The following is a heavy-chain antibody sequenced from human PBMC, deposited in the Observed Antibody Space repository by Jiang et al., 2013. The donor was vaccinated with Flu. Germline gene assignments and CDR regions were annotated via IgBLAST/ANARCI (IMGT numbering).Heavy chain of an antibody. V-gene: IGHV6-1*01. CDR2: TYYRSKWYN. CDR3: ARGELTGEGPNWFDP. D-gene: IGHD2-21*01. Sequence: QTLSLTCAISGDSVSSNSAAWNWIRQSPSRGLEWLGRTYYRSKWYNDSAVSVKSRLTINPDTSKNQFSLQLNSVTPEDTAVYYCARGELTGEGPNWFDPWGQGTLVTVSS. CDR1: GDSVSSNSAA. J-gene: IGHJ5*02.